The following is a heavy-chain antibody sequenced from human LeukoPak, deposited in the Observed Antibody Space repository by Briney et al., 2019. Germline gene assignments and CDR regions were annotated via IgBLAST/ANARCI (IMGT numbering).Heavy chain of an antibody. CDR3: ARTYYYDSSGYYPSYYYYGMDV. CDR1: GGSISSSSYY. J-gene: IGHJ6*02. V-gene: IGHV4-39*07. D-gene: IGHD3-22*01. Sequence: RTSETLSLTCTVSGGSISSSSYYWGWIRQPPGKGLEWIGSIYYSGSTYYNPSLKSRVTISVDTSKNQFSLKLSSVTAADTAVYYCARTYYYDSSGYYPSYYYYGMDVWGQGTTVTVSS. CDR2: IYYSGST.